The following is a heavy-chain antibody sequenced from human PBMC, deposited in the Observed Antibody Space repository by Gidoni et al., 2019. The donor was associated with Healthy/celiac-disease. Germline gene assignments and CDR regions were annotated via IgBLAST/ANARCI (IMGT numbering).Heavy chain of an antibody. CDR3: ARDRATETTGSSYFYYGMDV. CDR1: GFPVGSHY. D-gene: IGHD1-7*01. J-gene: IGHJ6*02. CDR2: IFSGGST. V-gene: IGHV3-66*02. Sequence: EVKLVECGGGLDEPGASLSHYCYATGFPVGSHYTSWVRQAPGKGLEWVSVIFSGGSTYYAASGKGRFTISRDNSKNTLYLQMNRLRAEDTAVYYCARDRATETTGSSYFYYGMDVWGQGTTVTVSS.